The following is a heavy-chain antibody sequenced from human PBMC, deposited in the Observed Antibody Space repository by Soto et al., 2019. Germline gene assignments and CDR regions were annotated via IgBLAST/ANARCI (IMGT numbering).Heavy chain of an antibody. V-gene: IGHV1-18*01. J-gene: IGHJ5*02. D-gene: IGHD2-2*01. CDR2: ISLYSDGT. Sequence: ASVKVSCKTSGYTFSNYGITWVRQAPGQPLEWQGWISLYSDGTNYAQKFQGRVSMTTDTSTTTAYMELRSLRSDDTAVYYCARVVPGAEAWFGPWGQGTLVTVS. CDR3: ARVVPGAEAWFGP. CDR1: GYTFSNYG.